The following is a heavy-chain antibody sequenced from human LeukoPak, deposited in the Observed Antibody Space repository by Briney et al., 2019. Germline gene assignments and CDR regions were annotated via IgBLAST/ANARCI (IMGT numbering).Heavy chain of an antibody. CDR3: TTDRSSSWYEEEVGY. CDR2: IKRKTDGGTT. Sequence: GGSLSLFHAPSGFPYTNAWVRWVRPPAGKGMQWVGCIKRKTDGGTTDYAAPAKGRFTISRDDSKNTLYLQMNSLKTGDTAVYSCTTDRSSSWYEEEVGYWGQGTLVTVSS. V-gene: IGHV3-15*01. J-gene: IGHJ4*02. CDR1: GFPYTNAW. D-gene: IGHD6-13*01.